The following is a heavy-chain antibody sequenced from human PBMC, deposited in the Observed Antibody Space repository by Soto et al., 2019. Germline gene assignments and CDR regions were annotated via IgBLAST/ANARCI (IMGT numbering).Heavy chain of an antibody. D-gene: IGHD6-13*01. J-gene: IGHJ5*02. V-gene: IGHV5-51*03. Sequence: EVQLVQSGAEVKKPGESLKISCKGSGYSFTSYWIGWVRQMPGKGLEWMGIIYPGDSDTRYSPSFQGQVTISADKSISTAYLKWRSLKASDTAMYYCARMSSSSWYVRDNWFDPWGQGTLVTVSS. CDR2: IYPGDSDT. CDR3: ARMSSSSWYVRDNWFDP. CDR1: GYSFTSYW.